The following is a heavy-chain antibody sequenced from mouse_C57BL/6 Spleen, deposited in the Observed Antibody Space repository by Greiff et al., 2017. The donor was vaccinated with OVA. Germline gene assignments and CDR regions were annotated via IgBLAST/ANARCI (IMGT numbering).Heavy chain of an antibody. CDR2: IYPGSGST. J-gene: IGHJ4*01. CDR3: ARRGSSYAMDY. V-gene: IGHV1-55*01. Sequence: QVQLQQPGAELVKPGASVKMSCKASGYTFTSYWITWVKPRPGQGLEWIGDIYPGSGSTNYNEKFKSKATLTVDTSSSTAYMQLSSLTSEDSAVYYCARRGSSYAMDYWGQGTSVTVSS. CDR1: GYTFTSYW.